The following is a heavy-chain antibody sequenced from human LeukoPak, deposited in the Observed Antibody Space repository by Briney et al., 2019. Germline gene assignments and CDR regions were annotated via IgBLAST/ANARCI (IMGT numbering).Heavy chain of an antibody. CDR1: AYSISSGYY. V-gene: IGHV4-38-2*02. J-gene: IGHJ4*02. Sequence: SETLSLTCAVSAYSISSGYYWGWIRQPPGKGLEWIGSIYHSGSTYYNPSLKSRVTISVDTSKNQFSLKLSSVTATDAAIYYCERERSSSSDYWGQGTLVTVSS. CDR3: ERERSSSSDY. CDR2: IYHSGST. D-gene: IGHD6-6*01.